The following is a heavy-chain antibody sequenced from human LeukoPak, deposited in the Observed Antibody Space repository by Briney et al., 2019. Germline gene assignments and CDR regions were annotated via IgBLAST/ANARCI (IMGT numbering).Heavy chain of an antibody. D-gene: IGHD3-22*01. V-gene: IGHV3-9*01. CDR1: GFSIDDYV. Sequence: PGRSLRLSCAASGFSIDDYVMYWVRQAPGKGLEWVSGITWFDNTLAYADSVKGRFTVSRDIAKNSLYLQMNSLRPEDSALYYCAKDILSGYDSSGYHNYYYYGMDVWGQGTTVTVSS. J-gene: IGHJ6*02. CDR2: ITWFDNTL. CDR3: AKDILSGYDSSGYHNYYYYGMDV.